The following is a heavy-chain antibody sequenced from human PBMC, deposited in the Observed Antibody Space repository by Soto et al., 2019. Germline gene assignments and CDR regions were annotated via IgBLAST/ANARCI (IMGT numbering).Heavy chain of an antibody. V-gene: IGHV3-33*01. D-gene: IGHD5-18*01. CDR3: ARSPAGYSYGYGADY. J-gene: IGHJ4*02. CDR1: GFTFSTYG. CDR2: IWYDGSNK. Sequence: QVQLVESGGGVVQPGRSLRLPCAASGFTFSTYGMHWVRQAPGKGLEWLAVIWYDGSNKYYADSVKGRFTVSRDNSKNTLYLQMSSLRAEDTAVYYCARSPAGYSYGYGADYWGQGTLVIVSS.